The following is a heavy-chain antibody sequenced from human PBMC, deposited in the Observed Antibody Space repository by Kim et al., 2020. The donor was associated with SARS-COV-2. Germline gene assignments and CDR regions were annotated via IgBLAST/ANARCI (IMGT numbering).Heavy chain of an antibody. V-gene: IGHV1-3*01. CDR2: INAGNGNT. D-gene: IGHD1-26*01. CDR3: ARVYRELREIDAFDI. J-gene: IGHJ3*02. Sequence: ASVKVSCKASGYTFTSYAMHWVRQAPGQRLEWMGWINAGNGNTKYSQKFQGRVTITRDTSASTAYMELSSLRSEDTAVYYCARVYRELREIDAFDIWGQGTMVTVSS. CDR1: GYTFTSYA.